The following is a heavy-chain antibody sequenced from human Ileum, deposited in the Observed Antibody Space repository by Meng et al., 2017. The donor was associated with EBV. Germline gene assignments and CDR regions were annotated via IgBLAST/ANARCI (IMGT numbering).Heavy chain of an antibody. D-gene: IGHD1-26*01. CDR1: GYTFNTYY. CDR2: INPSGGSS. J-gene: IGHJ5*02. Sequence: QVQLVQSGAEVKKPXXSVRVXCKASGYTFNTYYMHWVRQAPGQGLEWMGVINPSGGSSIYAQRFQGRVTMTSDTSTTTVYMDLSSLRSEDTAVYYCARVSKGGSYRFDPWGQGTLVTVSS. V-gene: IGHV1-46*02. CDR3: ARVSKGGSYRFDP.